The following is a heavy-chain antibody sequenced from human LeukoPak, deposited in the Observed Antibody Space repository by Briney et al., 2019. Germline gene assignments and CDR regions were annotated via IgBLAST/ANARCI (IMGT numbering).Heavy chain of an antibody. V-gene: IGHV3-48*04. J-gene: IGHJ4*02. CDR1: GFSFSSYS. Sequence: PGGSLRLSCAASGFSFSSYSMNWVRQAPGKGLEWVSFISAGGGTRNYADSVRGRFTVSRDNAKNSLYLQMNSLRAEDTAVYYCARGANALEWELRFDYWGQGTLVTVSS. CDR3: ARGANALEWELRFDY. D-gene: IGHD1-26*01. CDR2: ISAGGGTR.